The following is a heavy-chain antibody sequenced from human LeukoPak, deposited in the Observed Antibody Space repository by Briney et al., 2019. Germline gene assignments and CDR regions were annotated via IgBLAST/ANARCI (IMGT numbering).Heavy chain of an antibody. CDR1: GYSISSGYY. D-gene: IGHD3-22*01. Sequence: PSETLSLTCAVSGYSISSGYYWGWIRQPPGKGLEWIGYIYYSGSTNYNPSLKSRVTISVDTSKNQFSLKLSSVTAADTAVYYCARGGYYDSSGYYYAFDYWGQGTLVTVSS. J-gene: IGHJ4*02. CDR3: ARGGYYDSSGYYYAFDY. CDR2: IYYSGST. V-gene: IGHV4-61*01.